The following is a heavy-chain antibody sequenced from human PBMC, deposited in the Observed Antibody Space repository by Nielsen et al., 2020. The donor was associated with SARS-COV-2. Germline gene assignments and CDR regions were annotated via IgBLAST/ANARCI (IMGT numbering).Heavy chain of an antibody. CDR3: ALTGYSSDY. V-gene: IGHV4-59*01. CDR2: IYYSGST. Sequence: SETLSLTCSVSGGSISGYYWSWIRQPPGKGLEWIGYIYYSGSTNYNPSLKSRVTISVDTSKNQFSLKLSSVTAADTAVYYCALTGYSSDYWGQGTLVTVSS. J-gene: IGHJ4*02. D-gene: IGHD3-9*01. CDR1: GGSISGYY.